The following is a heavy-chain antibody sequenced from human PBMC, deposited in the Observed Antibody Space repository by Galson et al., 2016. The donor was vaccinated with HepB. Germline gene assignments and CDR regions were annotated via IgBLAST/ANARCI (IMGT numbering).Heavy chain of an antibody. CDR1: GFTFSDYS. D-gene: IGHD3-10*01. CDR2: ISGSGIFK. J-gene: IGHJ4*02. CDR3: VRYCHTWFGEFLCFFDF. Sequence: SLRLSCAASGFTFSDYSMNWVRQAPGKGLEWLSSISGSGIFKFYADSVKGRFTISRDNAKSSLYLQINNLRAEDTAVYYCVRYCHTWFGEFLCFFDFWGQGTLVTVSS. V-gene: IGHV3-21*01.